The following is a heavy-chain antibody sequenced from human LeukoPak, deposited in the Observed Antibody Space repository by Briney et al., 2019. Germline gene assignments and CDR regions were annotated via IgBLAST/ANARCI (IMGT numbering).Heavy chain of an antibody. Sequence: ASVKVSCKASGYTFTSYGISWVRQAPGQGLEWMGWISAYNGNTNYAQKLQGRVTMTTDTSTSTAYMELRSLRSDDTAVYYCARVPAYNWNYEGQLDYWGQGTLVTVSS. V-gene: IGHV1-18*01. CDR2: ISAYNGNT. CDR1: GYTFTSYG. D-gene: IGHD1-7*01. J-gene: IGHJ4*02. CDR3: ARVPAYNWNYEGQLDY.